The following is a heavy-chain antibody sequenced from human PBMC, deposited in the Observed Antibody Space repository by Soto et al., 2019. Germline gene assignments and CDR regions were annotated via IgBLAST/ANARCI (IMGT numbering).Heavy chain of an antibody. Sequence: PSETLSLTCTVSGGSISSSSFYWDWIRQPPGKGLEWIGGIFHSGSTNYNPSLKSRVTISVDTSKNQFSLKLSSATAADTAVYYCARGRGVTGTRRKYYFDYWGQGTLVTVSS. CDR2: IFHSGST. CDR1: GGSISSSSFY. V-gene: IGHV4-39*01. CDR3: ARGRGVTGTRRKYYFDY. J-gene: IGHJ4*02. D-gene: IGHD1-20*01.